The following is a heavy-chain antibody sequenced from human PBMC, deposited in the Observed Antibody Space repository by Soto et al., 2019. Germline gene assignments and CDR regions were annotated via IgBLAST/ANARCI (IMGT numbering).Heavy chain of an antibody. J-gene: IGHJ4*02. V-gene: IGHV4-59*01. D-gene: IGHD3-22*01. Sequence: SETLSLTCTVSGGSISSYYLSWIRQRPGKGLEWIGYIYYSGSTDYNPSLKSRVTMTRDTSISTAYVELSRLRSDDTAVYYCARRKGDYYDTSGYHYYFDYWGQGTLVTVSS. CDR3: ARRKGDYYDTSGYHYYFDY. CDR1: GGSISSYY. CDR2: IYYSGST.